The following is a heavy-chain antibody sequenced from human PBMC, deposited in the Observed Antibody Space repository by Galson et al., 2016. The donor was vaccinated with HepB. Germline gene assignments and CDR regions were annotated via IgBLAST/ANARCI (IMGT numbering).Heavy chain of an antibody. CDR1: GASMSSYY. CDR3: ARSPRSGSSWLSGT. J-gene: IGHJ5*02. Sequence: ETLSLTCTVSGASMSSYYWTWIRQPPGKGLEWIGYIYASGNTNYNPALKTRATISVDTSKNQFSLNITSVTAADTAVYYCARSPRSGSSWLSGTWGQGTLVTVSS. CDR2: IYASGNT. V-gene: IGHV4-4*08. D-gene: IGHD2-15*01.